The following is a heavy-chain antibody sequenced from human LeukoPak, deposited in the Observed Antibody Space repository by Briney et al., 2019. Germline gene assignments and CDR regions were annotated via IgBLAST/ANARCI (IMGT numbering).Heavy chain of an antibody. D-gene: IGHD5-18*01. CDR2: IKKDGSEK. J-gene: IGHJ4*02. CDR3: ARHLSGITGYTYGRGIDY. V-gene: IGHV3-7*01. Sequence: GGSLRLSCAASGFSFSSYWMSWVRQAPGKGLEWVANIKKDGSEKYYVDSVKGRFTISRDNAKTSLYLQMNSLRAEDTAVYYCARHLSGITGYTYGRGIDYWGQGTLVTVSS. CDR1: GFSFSSYW.